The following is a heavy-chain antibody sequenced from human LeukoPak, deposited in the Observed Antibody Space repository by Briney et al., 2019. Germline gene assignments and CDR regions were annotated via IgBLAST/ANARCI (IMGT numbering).Heavy chain of an antibody. V-gene: IGHV1-18*01. CDR3: AREWGLALGEPLGDY. D-gene: IGHD1-14*01. Sequence: GASVNVSCKASGYTFTSYDINWVRQATGQGLEWMGWMNPNSGNTNYAQKLQGRVTMTTDTSTSTAYMELRSLRSDDTAVYYCAREWGLALGEPLGDYWGQGTLVTVSS. CDR2: MNPNSGNT. J-gene: IGHJ4*02. CDR1: GYTFTSYD.